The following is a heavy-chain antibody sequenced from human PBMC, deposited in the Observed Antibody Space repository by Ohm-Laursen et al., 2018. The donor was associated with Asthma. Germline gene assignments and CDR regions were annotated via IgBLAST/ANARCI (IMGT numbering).Heavy chain of an antibody. CDR3: ARDVMEWYLPAFDF. J-gene: IGHJ4*02. Sequence: SVRLSCAASGFSFRSCAMHWVRQAPGKGLERVAVGGSYYDGGLKYYADSVNGRFTVSRDDSKNTLYLQMTSLRPDDTAVYYCARDVMEWYLPAFDFWGQGTLVTVSS. D-gene: IGHD3-3*01. V-gene: IGHV3-30-3*01. CDR1: GFSFRSCA. CDR2: GGSYYDGGLK.